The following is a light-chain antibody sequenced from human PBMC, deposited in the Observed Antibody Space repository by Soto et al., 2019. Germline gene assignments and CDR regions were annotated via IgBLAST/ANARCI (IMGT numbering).Light chain of an antibody. CDR2: GAS. Sequence: EIVLTQSPSTLSLSPVERATLSWRASQSVSSNYLAWYQQKPGQAPRLLIYGASNRATGIPDRFSGSGSGTDFTLTISRLEPEDFAVYYCQQYGSSGTFGQGTKVDIK. V-gene: IGKV3-20*01. CDR3: QQYGSSGT. CDR1: QSVSSNY. J-gene: IGKJ1*01.